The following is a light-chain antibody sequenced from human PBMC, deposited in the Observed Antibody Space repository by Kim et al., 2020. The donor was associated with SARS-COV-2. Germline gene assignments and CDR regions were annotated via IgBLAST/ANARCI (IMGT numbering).Light chain of an antibody. CDR1: SSDVDGYIF. J-gene: IGLJ2*01. CDR3: TSYTSTSTLV. V-gene: IGLV2-14*03. Sequence: GQSITISCTGNSSDVDGYIFVSWYQQQPGKAPKLIIYDVSHRPSGVSNRFSGSKSGNRASLTIFGLQAEDEADYYCTSYTSTSTLVFGGGTQLTVL. CDR2: DVS.